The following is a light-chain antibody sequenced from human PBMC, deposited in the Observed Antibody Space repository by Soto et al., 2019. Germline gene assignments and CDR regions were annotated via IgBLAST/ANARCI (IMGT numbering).Light chain of an antibody. CDR1: TSNLGSNY. Sequence: QAVVTQPPSASGTPGQRVTISCSGSTSNLGSNYVYWYQQFPGTAPKLLIYNNNQRPSGVPDRFSGSKSGTSASLAISGPRSEDEADYYCAAWDDSLSVVVFGGGTKLTVL. CDR3: AAWDDSLSVVV. J-gene: IGLJ3*02. V-gene: IGLV1-47*02. CDR2: NNN.